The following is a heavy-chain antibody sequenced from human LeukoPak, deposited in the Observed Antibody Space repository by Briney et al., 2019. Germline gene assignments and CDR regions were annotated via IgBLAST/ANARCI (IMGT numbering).Heavy chain of an antibody. CDR2: IIPILGIA. CDR1: GGTFSSYA. V-gene: IGHV1-69*04. CDR3: ARGTPGDSWSHLYYYYGMDV. Sequence: SVKVSCKASGGTFSSYAISWVRQAPGQGLEWMGRIIPILGIANYAQKFQGRVTITADKSTSTAYMELSSLRSEDTAVYYCARGTPGDSWSHLYYYYGMDVWGQGTTVTVSS. D-gene: IGHD6-13*01. J-gene: IGHJ6*02.